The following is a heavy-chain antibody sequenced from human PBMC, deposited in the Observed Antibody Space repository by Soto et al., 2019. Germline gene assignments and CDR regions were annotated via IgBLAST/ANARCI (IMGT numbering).Heavy chain of an antibody. V-gene: IGHV1-18*01. J-gene: IGHJ4*02. CDR1: GYTFTSYG. Sequence: QVQLVQSGAEVKKPGASVKVSCKASGYTFTSYGISWVRPAPGQGLEWMGWISAYNGNTKYAQKLQGRITMTTDTSTSTAYMELRSLRSDATAVYSCASVGEFGYYDYVCGTYRYAYFDYWGQGTLVTISS. CDR2: ISAYNGNT. CDR3: ASVGEFGYYDYVCGTYRYAYFDY. D-gene: IGHD3-16*02.